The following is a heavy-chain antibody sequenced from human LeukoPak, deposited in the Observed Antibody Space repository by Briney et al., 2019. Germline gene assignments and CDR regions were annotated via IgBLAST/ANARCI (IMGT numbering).Heavy chain of an antibody. CDR3: ASAISGSYSI. CDR2: IRSGTNTI. J-gene: IGHJ4*02. CDR1: GFTFSNYN. Sequence: PGGSLGLSCAASGFTFSNYNMNWVRQTPGKGLEWISYIRSGTNTIYYADSVQGRFTISRDNAKNSLFLQMNSLRAEDTAVYYCASAISGSYSIWGQGTLVTVSS. D-gene: IGHD1-26*01. V-gene: IGHV3-48*04.